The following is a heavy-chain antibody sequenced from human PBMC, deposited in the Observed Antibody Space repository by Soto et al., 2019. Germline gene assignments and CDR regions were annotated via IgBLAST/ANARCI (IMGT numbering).Heavy chain of an antibody. J-gene: IGHJ4*02. CDR2: ISSSSSSYI. Sequence: PGGSLRLSCAASGFTFSSYSMNWVRQAPGKGLEWVSSISSSSSSYIYYADSVKGRFTISRDNAKNSLYLQMNSLRAEDTAVYYCARDSAPSHPYYYGSGSYPVFDYWGQGTLVTVSS. V-gene: IGHV3-21*01. D-gene: IGHD3-10*01. CDR3: ARDSAPSHPYYYGSGSYPVFDY. CDR1: GFTFSSYS.